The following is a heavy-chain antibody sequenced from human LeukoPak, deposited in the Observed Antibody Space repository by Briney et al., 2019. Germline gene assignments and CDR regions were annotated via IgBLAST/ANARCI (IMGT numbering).Heavy chain of an antibody. CDR2: NSYVGLDK. CDR3: ARDISSSRYDS. Sequence: GGSLRLSHAPPGFTFSNDGMHWVRQAPGKGLEWVALNSYVGLDKKYADPVKGRFTISRDSSKTPLYLQMNSLRAEDTAMYYCARDISSSRYDSWGQRTLVTVPS. CDR1: GFTFSNDG. V-gene: IGHV3-33*01. J-gene: IGHJ5*01. D-gene: IGHD6-13*01.